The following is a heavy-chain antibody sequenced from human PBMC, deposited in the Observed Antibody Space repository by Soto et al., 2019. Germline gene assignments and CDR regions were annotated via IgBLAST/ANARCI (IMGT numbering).Heavy chain of an antibody. V-gene: IGHV1-2*04. D-gene: IGHD6-19*01. CDR2: INPNSGGT. Sequence: ASVKVSCKASGYTFTGYYMHWVRQAPGQGLEWMGWINPNSGGTNYAQKFQGWVTMTRDTSISTAYMELSRLRSDDTAVYYCASASIAVAGYYFDYWGQGTLVTVSS. CDR3: ASASIAVAGYYFDY. CDR1: GYTFTGYY. J-gene: IGHJ4*02.